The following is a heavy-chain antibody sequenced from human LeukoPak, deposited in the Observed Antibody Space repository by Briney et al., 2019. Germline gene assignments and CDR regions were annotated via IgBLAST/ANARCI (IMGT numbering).Heavy chain of an antibody. V-gene: IGHV1-69*04. CDR1: RGTSSSYA. J-gene: IGHJ4*02. D-gene: IGHD4-17*01. Sequence: GASVKDSCKASRGTSSSYAISCVRPAPGQGVEWMGRIIPILGIANYAQKFQGRVTITADKSKSTAYMELSSLRSEDTAVYYCVTTVTTPPVFWGQGTLVTVSS. CDR3: VTTVTTPPVF. CDR2: IIPILGIA.